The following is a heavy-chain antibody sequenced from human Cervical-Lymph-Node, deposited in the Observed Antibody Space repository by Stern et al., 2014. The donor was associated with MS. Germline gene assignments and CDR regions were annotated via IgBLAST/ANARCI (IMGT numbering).Heavy chain of an antibody. CDR1: GYTLTELA. CDR2: FDPKDGKT. D-gene: IGHD1-14*01. CDR3: VTFTGDP. Sequence: QVQLVQSGAEVKKPGASVKVSCKVSGYTLTELAMQWVRQAPGKGLEWMGGFDPKDGKTVYAQKFQGRITMTEDTSTDTAYMELSRLASEDTAVYYCVTFTGDPWGQGTLVTVSS. J-gene: IGHJ5*02. V-gene: IGHV1-24*01.